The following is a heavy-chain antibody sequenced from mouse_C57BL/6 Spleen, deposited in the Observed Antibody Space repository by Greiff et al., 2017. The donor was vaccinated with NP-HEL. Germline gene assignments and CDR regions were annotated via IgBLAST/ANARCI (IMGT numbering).Heavy chain of an antibody. Sequence: EVKLMESGGGLVQPGGSLKLSCAASGFTFSDYYMYWVRQTPEKRLEWVAYISNGGGSTYYPDTVKGRFTISRDNAKNTLYLQMSRLKSEDTAMYYCASGYGSSFHFDYWGQGTTLTVSS. D-gene: IGHD1-1*01. CDR2: ISNGGGST. J-gene: IGHJ2*01. V-gene: IGHV5-12*01. CDR1: GFTFSDYY. CDR3: ASGYGSSFHFDY.